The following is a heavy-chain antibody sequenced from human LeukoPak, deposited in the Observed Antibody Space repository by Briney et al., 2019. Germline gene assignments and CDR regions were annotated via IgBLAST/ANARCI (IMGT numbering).Heavy chain of an antibody. J-gene: IGHJ4*02. CDR3: AKSYALGYYFDY. CDR1: GFTFSSYA. CDR2: ISGSGGST. V-gene: IGHV3-23*01. Sequence: GGSLRLSCAASGFTFSSYAMNWVRQAPGKGLEWVSAISGSGGSTYYADSAKGRFTISRDNSKNTLYLQMNSLRAEDTAVYYCAKSYALGYYFDYWGQGTLVTVSS.